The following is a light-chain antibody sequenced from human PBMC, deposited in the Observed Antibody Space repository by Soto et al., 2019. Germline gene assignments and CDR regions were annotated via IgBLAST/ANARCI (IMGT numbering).Light chain of an antibody. CDR2: EVS. V-gene: IGLV2-14*01. Sequence: QSALTQPASVSGSPGQSITISCTGTSSDVGSYNYVSWYQQHPGKAPKVLIFEVSNRPSGVSNRFSGSKSGNTASLTISGLQAEDEGDYYCSSYTSSSTVVFGSGTKLTV. CDR3: SSYTSSSTVV. J-gene: IGLJ1*01. CDR1: SSDVGSYNY.